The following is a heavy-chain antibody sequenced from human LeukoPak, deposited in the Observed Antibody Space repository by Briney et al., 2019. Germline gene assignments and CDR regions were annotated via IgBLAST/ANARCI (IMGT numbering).Heavy chain of an antibody. Sequence: PSETLSLTCTVSGYSISSAFYWGWIRQPPVKGLEWIGTIYHNGRTYYNPSLKSRVTMSVDTSKNQFSLKLSSVTAADTAVYYCAREDWNDGGGFDPWGQGTLVTVSS. V-gene: IGHV4-38-2*02. D-gene: IGHD1-1*01. CDR2: IYHNGRT. J-gene: IGHJ5*02. CDR1: GYSISSAFY. CDR3: AREDWNDGGGFDP.